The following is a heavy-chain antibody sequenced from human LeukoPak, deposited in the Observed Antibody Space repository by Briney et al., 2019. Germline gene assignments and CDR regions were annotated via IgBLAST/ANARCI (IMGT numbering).Heavy chain of an antibody. V-gene: IGHV4-61*02. J-gene: IGHJ4*02. CDR1: GGSISSGSYY. CDR3: ARGPYCSGGSCYFSY. D-gene: IGHD2-15*01. Sequence: SQTLSLTCTVSGGSISSGSYYWSWIRQPAGKGLERIGRIYTSGSTNYNPSLKSRVTISVDTSKNQFSLKLSSVTAADTAVYYCARGPYCSGGSCYFSYWGQGPLVTVSS. CDR2: IYTSGST.